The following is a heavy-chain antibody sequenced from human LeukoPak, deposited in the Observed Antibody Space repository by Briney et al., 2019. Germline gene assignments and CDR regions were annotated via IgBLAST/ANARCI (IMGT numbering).Heavy chain of an antibody. CDR1: GFTFDEYA. CDR2: ISWNSDTI. D-gene: IGHD4-17*01. J-gene: IGHJ4*02. Sequence: GGSLRLSCATSGFTFDEYAMHWVRQAPGKGLVWVSGISWNSDTIAYAGSVKGRFTISRDNAKNSLYLQMNSLRAEDTALYYCAKDRDYGDLGVGFDFWGQGTLVTVSS. CDR3: AKDRDYGDLGVGFDF. V-gene: IGHV3-9*01.